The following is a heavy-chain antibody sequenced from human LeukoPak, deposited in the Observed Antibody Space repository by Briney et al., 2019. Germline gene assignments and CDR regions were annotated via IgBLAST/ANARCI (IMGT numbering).Heavy chain of an antibody. CDR1: GYSFTGYY. CDR2: IIPKFSTA. D-gene: IGHD3-3*01. Sequence: ASVKVSCKASGYSFTGYYIHWVRQAPGQGLEWLGGIIPKFSTANYAQKFQGRVTLTADESSNTAYMEVSSLRSEDTAVYYCARPITYFDFWSGYPPFDYWGQGTLVTVSS. J-gene: IGHJ4*02. V-gene: IGHV1-69*13. CDR3: ARPITYFDFWSGYPPFDY.